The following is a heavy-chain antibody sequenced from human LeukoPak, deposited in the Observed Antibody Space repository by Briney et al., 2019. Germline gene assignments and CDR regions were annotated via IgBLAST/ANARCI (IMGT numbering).Heavy chain of an antibody. D-gene: IGHD3-3*01. CDR1: GLTFSKYS. CDR2: IDTSSTTM. V-gene: IGHV3-48*04. J-gene: IGHJ3*02. CDR3: ARDWNYDFWSGYSGAFDI. Sequence: GGSLRLSCAASGLTFSKYSMTWVRQAPGKGLEWVSFIDTSSTTMYYADSVKGRFTISRDNAKNSLYLQMNSLRAEDTAVYYCARDWNYDFWSGYSGAFDIWGQGTMVTVSS.